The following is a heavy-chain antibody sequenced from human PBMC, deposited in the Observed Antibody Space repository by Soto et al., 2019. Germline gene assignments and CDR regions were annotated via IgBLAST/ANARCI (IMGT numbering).Heavy chain of an antibody. CDR1: GFTFSSYG. CDR3: ARAPPDYYGSGSYEEHPFY. Sequence: QVQLVESGGGVVQPGRSLRLSCAASGFTFSSYGMHWVRQAPGKGLEWVAVIWYDGSNKYYGDSVKGRFTISRDNSKNTLYLQMNSLRVEDTAVYYCARAPPDYYGSGSYEEHPFYWGQGTLVTVSS. D-gene: IGHD3-10*01. J-gene: IGHJ4*02. V-gene: IGHV3-33*01. CDR2: IWYDGSNK.